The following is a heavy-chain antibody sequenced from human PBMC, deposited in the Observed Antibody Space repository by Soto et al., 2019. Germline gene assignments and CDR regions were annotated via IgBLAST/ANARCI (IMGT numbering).Heavy chain of an antibody. CDR1: GGSISSYY. J-gene: IGHJ3*01. V-gene: IGHV4-59*01. D-gene: IGHD3-9*01. CDR3: ASGGWTYDILTGYYL. CDR2: IYYSGRT. Sequence: PSETLSLTCTVSGGSISSYYWSWIRQPPGKGLEWIGYIYYSGRTNYNPSLKSRVTISLDTSKNQFSLKLSSVTAADTAVYYCASGGWTYDILTGYYLWGPGTMVTVSS.